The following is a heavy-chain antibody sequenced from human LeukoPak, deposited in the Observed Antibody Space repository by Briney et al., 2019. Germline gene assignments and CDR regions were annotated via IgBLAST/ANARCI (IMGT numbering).Heavy chain of an antibody. CDR1: GFTFSSYS. CDR3: ARGTLGSYSVDY. J-gene: IGHJ4*02. CDR2: ISSSSRTI. D-gene: IGHD1-26*01. Sequence: PGGSLRLSCPASGFTFSSYSMNWVRQAPGKGLEWVSYISSSSRTIYYADSVKGRFTISRDNAKTSLSLQMYSLGAEDTAVYYCARGTLGSYSVDYWGQGTLVTVSS. V-gene: IGHV3-48*01.